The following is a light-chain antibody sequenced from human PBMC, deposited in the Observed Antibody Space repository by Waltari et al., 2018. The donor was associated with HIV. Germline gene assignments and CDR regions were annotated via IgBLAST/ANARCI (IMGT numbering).Light chain of an antibody. J-gene: IGLJ2*01. CDR1: YPHIGNHP. CDR2: YND. V-gene: IGLV1-36*01. CDR3: ATWDDILNGPV. Sequence: QSVLTQPPSVSEAPRQRVPIPCAGTYPHIGNHPLTRYQQVPGKTPRLLIYYNDLLSSGFSDRFSGSKSGTSASLAISVLQSEDEADYYCATWDDILNGPVFGGGTKLTVL.